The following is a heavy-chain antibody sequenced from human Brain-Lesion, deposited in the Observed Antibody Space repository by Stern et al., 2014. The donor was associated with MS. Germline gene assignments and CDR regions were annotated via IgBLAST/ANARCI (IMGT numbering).Heavy chain of an antibody. CDR1: GFTFSTYW. J-gene: IGHJ5*02. V-gene: IGHV3-74*02. CDR3: ARAHVDTWDWFDP. Sequence: EVQLVQSGGDLVQPGGSLRLSCTASGFTFSTYWVHWVRQAPGKGLAWVSRINGDGSRTSYADSVKGRFTISRDNAKNTLYVQMNSLRVEDTAVYYCARAHVDTWDWFDPWGQGTLVTVSS. CDR2: INGDGSRT. D-gene: IGHD5-18*01.